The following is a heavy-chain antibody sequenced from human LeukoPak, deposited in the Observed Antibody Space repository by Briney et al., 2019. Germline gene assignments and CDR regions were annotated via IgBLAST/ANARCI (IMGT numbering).Heavy chain of an antibody. Sequence: ASVKVSCKASGYTFTGYYMHWVRQAPGQGLGWMGWINPNSGGTNYAQKLQGRVTMTTDTSTSTAYMELRSLRSDDTAVYYCARGYSGSYFSYWGQGTLVTVSS. J-gene: IGHJ4*02. D-gene: IGHD1-26*01. CDR3: ARGYSGSYFSY. V-gene: IGHV1-2*02. CDR2: INPNSGGT. CDR1: GYTFTGYY.